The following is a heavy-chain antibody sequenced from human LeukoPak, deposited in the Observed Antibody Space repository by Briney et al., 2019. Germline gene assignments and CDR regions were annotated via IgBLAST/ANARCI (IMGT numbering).Heavy chain of an antibody. D-gene: IGHD5-18*01. Sequence: GGSLRLSCAASGFTFSSYWMSWVRQAPGKGLEWVANIKHDGSEKYYVDSVKGRFTISRDNAKNSLYLQMNSLRAEDTAVYYCVGYSYDHDAFDIWGQGTVVTVSS. CDR1: GFTFSSYW. CDR2: IKHDGSEK. J-gene: IGHJ3*02. V-gene: IGHV3-7*02. CDR3: VGYSYDHDAFDI.